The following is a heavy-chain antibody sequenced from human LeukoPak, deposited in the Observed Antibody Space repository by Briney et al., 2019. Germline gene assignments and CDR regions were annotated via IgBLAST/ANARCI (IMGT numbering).Heavy chain of an antibody. Sequence: TGGSLRLSCAASGFTFSNAWMSWVRQAPGKGLEWVGRIKSKTDGGTTDYAAPVKGRFTISRDDSKNTLYLQMNSLKTEDTAVYYCTTPNYDILTGSECDDYWGQGTLVTVSS. D-gene: IGHD3-9*01. V-gene: IGHV3-15*01. CDR1: GFTFSNAW. J-gene: IGHJ4*02. CDR3: TTPNYDILTGSECDDY. CDR2: IKSKTDGGTT.